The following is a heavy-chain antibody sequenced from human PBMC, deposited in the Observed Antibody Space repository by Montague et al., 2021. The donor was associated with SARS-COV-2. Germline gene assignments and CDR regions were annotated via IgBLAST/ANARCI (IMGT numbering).Heavy chain of an antibody. Sequence: SVKVSCKASGYTFTSYDINWVRQAAGQGLEWMGRMNPNSGNTGYAQKLQGRVTMTRDTSMNTAYMELSSLRSEDTAVYYCARASLVRGVIITRVRYSYYMDVWGKGTTVTVS. V-gene: IGHV1-8*01. CDR2: MNPNSGNT. CDR1: GYTFTSYD. J-gene: IGHJ6*03. CDR3: ARASLVRGVIITRVRYSYYMDV. D-gene: IGHD3-10*01.